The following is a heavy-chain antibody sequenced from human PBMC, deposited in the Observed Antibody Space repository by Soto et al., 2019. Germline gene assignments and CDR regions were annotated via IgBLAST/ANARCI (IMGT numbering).Heavy chain of an antibody. CDR2: FDPEDGET. V-gene: IGHV1-24*01. Sequence: ASVKVSCKGSGYTLTELSMHWVRQAPGKGLEWMGGFDPEDGETIYAQKFQGRVTMTEDTSTDTAYMELSSLRSEDTAVYYCATDIIGPPFIKYSYGPQDAFDIWGQGTTVTVSS. J-gene: IGHJ3*02. CDR1: GYTLTELS. CDR3: ATDIIGPPFIKYSYGPQDAFDI. D-gene: IGHD5-18*01.